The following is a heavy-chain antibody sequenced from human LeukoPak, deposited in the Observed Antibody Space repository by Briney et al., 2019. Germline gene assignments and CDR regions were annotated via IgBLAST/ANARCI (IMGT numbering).Heavy chain of an antibody. V-gene: IGHV1-69*13. D-gene: IGHD3-10*02. CDR2: IIPIFGTA. CDR1: GGTFSSYA. CDR3: ARGESDRVPFDY. Sequence: GASVKVSCKASGGTFSSYAISWVRQAPGQGLEWMGGIIPIFGTANYAQKFQGRVTITADESTSTAYMELSSLRSEDTAVYYCARGESDRVPFDYWGQGPLVTVSS. J-gene: IGHJ4*02.